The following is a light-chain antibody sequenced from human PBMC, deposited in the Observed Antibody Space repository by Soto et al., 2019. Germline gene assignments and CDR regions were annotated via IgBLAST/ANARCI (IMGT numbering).Light chain of an antibody. CDR3: SSFAGSRVLV. CDR1: SSDVGGYNY. CDR2: EVT. Sequence: QSALTQPASVSGSPGQSITISCTGTSSDVGGYNYVSWYQQHPGKAPKLMIYEVTNRPSGVSDRFSGSRSGNTASLTISGLQAEDEADYYCSSFAGSRVLVLGGGTKLTVL. V-gene: IGLV2-14*01. J-gene: IGLJ2*01.